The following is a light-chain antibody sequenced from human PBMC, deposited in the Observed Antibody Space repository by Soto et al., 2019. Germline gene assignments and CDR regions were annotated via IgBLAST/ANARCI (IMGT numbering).Light chain of an antibody. CDR1: QSVRSTY. CDR2: GAS. V-gene: IGKV3-20*01. J-gene: IGKJ5*01. Sequence: EIELTQSPGTLSLSPGERATLSCRASQSVRSTYLAWYQQKPGQAPRLLIFGASSRASGIPDRFTGGGSGTDFTLTISRLEPEDFAVYYCQQYDSSPRITFGQGTRLEIK. CDR3: QQYDSSPRIT.